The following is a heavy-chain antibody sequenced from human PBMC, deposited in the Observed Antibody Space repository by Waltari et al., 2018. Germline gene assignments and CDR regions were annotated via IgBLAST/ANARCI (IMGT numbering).Heavy chain of an antibody. Sequence: EVHLVESGGGLVRPGGSLRLSCAASGFTFSSFRMHWVRQAPGKGPRGVGRSSGDGAGTHYANSVRGRFTISRDNANNMVYLQMNSLSDDDTATYFCARASISRDTGNTFDSWGQGNLVTVSS. CDR1: GFTFSSFR. V-gene: IGHV3-74*01. D-gene: IGHD5-18*01. CDR3: ARASISRDTGNTFDS. CDR2: SSGDGAGT. J-gene: IGHJ4*02.